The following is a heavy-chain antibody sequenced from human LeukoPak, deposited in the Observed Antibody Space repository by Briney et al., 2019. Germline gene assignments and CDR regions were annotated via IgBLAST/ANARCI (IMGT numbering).Heavy chain of an antibody. D-gene: IGHD3-3*01. V-gene: IGHV3-21*01. CDR3: ARDVWYYDFWSRYYTPKYGMDV. CDR2: ISSSSSYI. Sequence: GGSLRLSCAASGFTFSSYSMNWVRQAPGKGLEWVSSISSSSSYIYYADSVQGRFTLYRDNAKNSLYLQMTSLRAEDTAVYYCARDVWYYDFWSRYYTPKYGMDVWGQGTTVTVSS. CDR1: GFTFSSYS. J-gene: IGHJ6*02.